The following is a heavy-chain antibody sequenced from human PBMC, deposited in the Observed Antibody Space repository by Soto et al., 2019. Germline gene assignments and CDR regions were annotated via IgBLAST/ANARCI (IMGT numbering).Heavy chain of an antibody. Sequence: EVQLLESGGGLVQPGGSLRLSCAASGFSFNSYTMSWVLQTPGKGLEWVAGIIGSGDSAYYADSVKGQFTISRDNSKNTLYLQMNSLRAGDTAIYYCAKDRGMTTVTFDAFQHWGQGTLVAVSS. V-gene: IGHV3-23*01. CDR1: GFSFNSYT. CDR3: AKDRGMTTVTFDAFQH. CDR2: IIGSGDSA. D-gene: IGHD4-17*01. J-gene: IGHJ1*01.